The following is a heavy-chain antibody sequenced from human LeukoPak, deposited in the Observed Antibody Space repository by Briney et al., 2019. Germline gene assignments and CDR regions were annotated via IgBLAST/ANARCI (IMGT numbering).Heavy chain of an antibody. CDR2: ISSSSSYI. V-gene: IGHV3-21*01. CDR1: GFTFSSYS. J-gene: IGHJ4*02. D-gene: IGHD2-15*01. Sequence: GGSLRLSCAASGFTFSSYSMNWVRQAPGKGLEWVSSISSSSSYIYYADSVKGRFTISRDNAKNSLYLQMNSLRAEDTAVYYCARGRPSVRVVAVGLDYWGQGTLVTVPS. CDR3: ARGRPSVRVVAVGLDY.